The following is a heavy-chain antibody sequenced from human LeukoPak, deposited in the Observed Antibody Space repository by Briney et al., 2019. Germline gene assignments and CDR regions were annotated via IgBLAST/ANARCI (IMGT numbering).Heavy chain of an antibody. V-gene: IGHV3-23*01. CDR2: ITSRSTT. J-gene: IGHJ4*02. Sequence: GGSLRLSCAASGFIFSHYGMNWVRQAPGKGLEWVSGITSRSTTYYADSVKGRFTISRDNSKNMVWLQINSPTAEDTATYYCAKDGNWARFEDWGQGILVTVSS. CDR1: GFIFSHYG. D-gene: IGHD7-27*01. CDR3: AKDGNWARFED.